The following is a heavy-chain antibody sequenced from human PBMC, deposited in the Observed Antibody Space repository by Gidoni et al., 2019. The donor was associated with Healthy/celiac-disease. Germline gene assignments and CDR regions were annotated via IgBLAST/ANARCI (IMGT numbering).Heavy chain of an antibody. D-gene: IGHD3-22*01. CDR1: GFTFSSYG. CDR3: AKDHPPPDPQDYYDSSGASSGAVDY. Sequence: QVQLVESGGGVVQPGRSLRLSCAASGFTFSSYGMHWVRRAPGKGLEWVAVISYDGSNKYYADSVKGRFTISRDNSKNTLYLQMNSLRAEDTAVYYCAKDHPPPDPQDYYDSSGASSGAVDYWGQGTLVTVSS. CDR2: ISYDGSNK. V-gene: IGHV3-30*18. J-gene: IGHJ4*02.